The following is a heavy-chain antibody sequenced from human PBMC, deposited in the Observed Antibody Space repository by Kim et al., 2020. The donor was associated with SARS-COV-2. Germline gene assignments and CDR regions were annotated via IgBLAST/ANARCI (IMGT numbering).Heavy chain of an antibody. D-gene: IGHD3-10*01. CDR1: GFTFGDYA. V-gene: IGHV3-49*03. J-gene: IGHJ4*02. CDR3: TRDRAYYYGSGSYYNGDDY. CDR2: IRSKAYGGTT. Sequence: GGSLRLSCTASGFTFGDYAMSWFRQAPGKGLEWVGFIRSKAYGGTTEYAASVKGRFTISRDDSKSIAYLQMNSLKTEDTAVYYCTRDRAYYYGSGSYYNGDDYWGQGTLVTVSS.